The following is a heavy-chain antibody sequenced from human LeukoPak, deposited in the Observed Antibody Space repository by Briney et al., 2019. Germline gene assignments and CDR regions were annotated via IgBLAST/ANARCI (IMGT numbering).Heavy chain of an antibody. D-gene: IGHD6-13*01. V-gene: IGHV5-51*01. J-gene: IGHJ6*02. CDR3: VRYGLKGCRDSRCFASFYYYGPDV. CDR2: IFPGDRDS. Sequence: GESLKIYCKGSGYRFIDCCIGWVRQMPRKNRLGRGIIFPGDRDSKYSPSFQGQDTISADNSISTAYLQWSSLKASDTAMYYCVRYGLKGCRDSRCFASFYYYGPDVWGQGSTVTVSS. CDR1: GYRFIDCC.